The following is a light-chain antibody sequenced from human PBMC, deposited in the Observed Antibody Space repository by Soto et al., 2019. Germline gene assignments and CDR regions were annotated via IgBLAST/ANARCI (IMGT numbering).Light chain of an antibody. CDR1: QSISSW. CDR3: QQYNSYSPT. Sequence: DIQMTQSPSTLSASVGDRVTITCRASQSISSWLAWYQQKPGKAPKLLIYDASSLESGVPSRFSGSGSGTEFTLDICSLQPDDFATYYCQQYNSYSPTFGQGTKVEIK. V-gene: IGKV1-5*01. CDR2: DAS. J-gene: IGKJ1*01.